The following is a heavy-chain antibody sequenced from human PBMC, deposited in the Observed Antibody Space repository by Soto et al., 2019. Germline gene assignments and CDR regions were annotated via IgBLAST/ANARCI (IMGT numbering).Heavy chain of an antibody. D-gene: IGHD3-16*02. Sequence: SVKVSCKASGGTFSSYSISWVLQAPGQGLEWMGGIIPIFGTANYAQKFQGRVTITADESTSTAYMELSSLRSEDTAVYYCARNGEAGGDYVWGSYPRGAFDIWGQGTMVTVSS. CDR3: ARNGEAGGDYVWGSYPRGAFDI. J-gene: IGHJ3*02. CDR2: IIPIFGTA. V-gene: IGHV1-69*13. CDR1: GGTFSSYS.